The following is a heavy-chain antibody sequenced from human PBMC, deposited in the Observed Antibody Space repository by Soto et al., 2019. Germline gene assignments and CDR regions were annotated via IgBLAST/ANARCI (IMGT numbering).Heavy chain of an antibody. J-gene: IGHJ3*02. D-gene: IGHD5-18*01. CDR3: AGRRGYGFALEM. V-gene: IGHV3-13*01. Sequence: EVQLVESGGGLVQPGGSLRLSCAASGFTLSNYDMHWVRQVTGKGLEWVSGIQIAGDTYYVGSVKGRFTISRENAKNSLYLQMNSLRAEDTAMYYCAGRRGYGFALEMWGPGTMVTVSS. CDR2: IQIAGDT. CDR1: GFTLSNYD.